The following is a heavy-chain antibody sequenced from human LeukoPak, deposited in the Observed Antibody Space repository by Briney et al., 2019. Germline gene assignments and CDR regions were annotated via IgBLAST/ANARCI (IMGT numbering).Heavy chain of an antibody. CDR3: ARDPCKWELLRYYFDY. J-gene: IGHJ4*02. CDR2: IKQDGSEK. D-gene: IGHD1-26*01. CDR1: GFTFSSYW. Sequence: GGSLRLSCAASGFTFSSYWMSWVRQAPGKGLEWVANIKQDGSEKYYVDSVKGRFTISRDNAKNSLYLRMNSLRAEDTAVYYCARDPCKWELLRYYFDYWGQGTLVTVSS. V-gene: IGHV3-7*03.